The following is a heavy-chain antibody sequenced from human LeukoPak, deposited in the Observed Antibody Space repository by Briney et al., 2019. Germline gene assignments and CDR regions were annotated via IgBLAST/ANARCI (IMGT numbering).Heavy chain of an antibody. J-gene: IGHJ6*03. CDR1: GFTFSSYG. D-gene: IGHD1-26*01. V-gene: IGHV3-30*18. CDR3: AKNAIVGATDYYYMDV. Sequence: GGSLRLSCAASGFTFSSYGMHWVRQAPGKGLEWVAVISYDGSNKYYADSVKGRFTISRDNSRNTLYLQMNSLRTEDTAVYYCAKNAIVGATDYYYMDVWGKGTTVTVSS. CDR2: ISYDGSNK.